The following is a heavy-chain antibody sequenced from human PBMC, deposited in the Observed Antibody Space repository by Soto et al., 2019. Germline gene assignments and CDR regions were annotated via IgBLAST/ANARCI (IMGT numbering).Heavy chain of an antibody. Sequence: SETLSLTCTVSGGSISSSSYYWGWIRQPPGKGLEWIGSIYYSGSTYYNPSLKSRVTISVDTSKNQFSLKLSSVTAADTAVYYCAASPSQLRYFDWLFDGLDDDWGQGTLVTVSS. CDR1: GGSISSSSYY. D-gene: IGHD3-9*01. CDR2: IYYSGST. CDR3: AASPSQLRYFDWLFDGLDDD. V-gene: IGHV4-39*01. J-gene: IGHJ4*02.